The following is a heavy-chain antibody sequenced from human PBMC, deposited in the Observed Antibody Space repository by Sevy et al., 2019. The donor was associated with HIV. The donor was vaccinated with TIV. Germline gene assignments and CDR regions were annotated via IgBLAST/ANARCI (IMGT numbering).Heavy chain of an antibody. CDR1: GFTFSNAW. CDR2: IKSKTDGGKT. V-gene: IGHV3-15*01. J-gene: IGHJ4*02. CDR3: TTDWSKRGLSAVLDY. D-gene: IGHD3-3*01. Sequence: GGSLRLSCAASGFTFSNAWMSWVRQAPGKGLEWVGRIKSKTDGGKTDYAAPVKGRFTISRDDSKNTLYLQMNSLKTEDTAIYYCTTDWSKRGLSAVLDYWGQGTLVTVSS.